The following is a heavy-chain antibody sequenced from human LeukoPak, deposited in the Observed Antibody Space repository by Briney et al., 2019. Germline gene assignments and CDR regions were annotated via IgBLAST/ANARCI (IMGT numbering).Heavy chain of an antibody. J-gene: IGHJ4*02. CDR3: ARGLGAAAGPGMEFDY. Sequence: PSETLYLTCTVSGGTITSSSYYWGWIRQPPGKGLEWIGSIYYSGRTYYNPSLKSRVTISVDTSKNQFSLKLSSVTAADTAVYYCARGLGAAAGPGMEFDYWGQGTLVTVSS. V-gene: IGHV4-39*07. CDR2: IYYSGRT. CDR1: GGTITSSSYY. D-gene: IGHD6-13*01.